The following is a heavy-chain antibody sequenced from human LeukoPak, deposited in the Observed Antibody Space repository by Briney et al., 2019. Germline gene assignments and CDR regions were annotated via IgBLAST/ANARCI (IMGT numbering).Heavy chain of an antibody. Sequence: GSLRLSCAASGFTFSDYYMSWIRQTPGKGLEWVSYISSGSSYTNYADSVKGRFTISRDNAKNSLYLQMNSLRAEDTALYYCARAPGEGWFDPWSQGTLVTVSS. J-gene: IGHJ5*02. CDR1: GFTFSDYY. CDR2: ISSGSSYT. V-gene: IGHV3-11*06. D-gene: IGHD4-17*01. CDR3: ARAPGEGWFDP.